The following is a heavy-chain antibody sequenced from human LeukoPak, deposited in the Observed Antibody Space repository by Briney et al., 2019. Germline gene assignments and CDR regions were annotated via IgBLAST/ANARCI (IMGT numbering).Heavy chain of an antibody. CDR3: ARRFLTYRPPDY. CDR1: GGFISNHY. J-gene: IGHJ4*02. D-gene: IGHD3-16*01. CDR2: IYYSGTT. V-gene: IGHV4-59*11. Sequence: SETLSLTCSVSGGFISNHYWSWIRQPPGKGPEWIGYIYYSGTTNYNPSLKSRVTISVDTSKNQFSLKLSSVTAADTAVYYCARRFLTYRPPDYWGQGTLVTVSS.